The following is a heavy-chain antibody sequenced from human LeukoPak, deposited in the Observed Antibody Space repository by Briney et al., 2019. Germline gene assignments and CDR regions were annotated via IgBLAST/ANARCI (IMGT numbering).Heavy chain of an antibody. D-gene: IGHD3-3*01. CDR3: AREGLPIFGVASDAFDI. J-gene: IGHJ3*02. V-gene: IGHV1-18*01. Sequence: ASVKVSCKASGYTFTSYGISWVRQAPGQGLEWMGWISAYNGNTNYAQKLQGRVTMTTDTSTSTAYMELRSLRSDDTAVYYCAREGLPIFGVASDAFDIWGQGTMVTVSS. CDR1: GYTFTSYG. CDR2: ISAYNGNT.